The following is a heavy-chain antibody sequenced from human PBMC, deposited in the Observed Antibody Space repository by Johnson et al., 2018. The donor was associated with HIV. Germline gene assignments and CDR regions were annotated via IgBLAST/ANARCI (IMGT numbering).Heavy chain of an antibody. J-gene: IGHJ3*02. V-gene: IGHV3-30*04. CDR3: ARGGLGDDGVAFDI. CDR1: GFTFSSYA. D-gene: IGHD3-10*01. CDR2: VSYDGSNI. Sequence: VQLVESGGGVVQPGRSLRLSCAASGFTFSSYAMHWVRQAPGKGLEWVALVSYDGSNIHYADSVKGRFTISRDSSKNMLYLQMNSLSAEDTAVYYCARGGLGDDGVAFDIWGQGTMVTVSS.